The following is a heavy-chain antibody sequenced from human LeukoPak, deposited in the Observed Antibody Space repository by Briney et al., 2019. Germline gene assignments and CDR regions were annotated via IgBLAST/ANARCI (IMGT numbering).Heavy chain of an antibody. D-gene: IGHD3-16*01. CDR3: ARRLTGAPFDY. CDR2: INHSGST. V-gene: IGHV4-34*01. CDR1: GGSFSGYY. Sequence: SETLSLTCAVYGGSFSGYYWSWIRQPPGKGLEWIGEINHSGSTNYNPSLKSRVTISVDTSKNQFSLKPSSVTAADTAVYYCARRLTGAPFDYWGQGTLVTVSS. J-gene: IGHJ4*02.